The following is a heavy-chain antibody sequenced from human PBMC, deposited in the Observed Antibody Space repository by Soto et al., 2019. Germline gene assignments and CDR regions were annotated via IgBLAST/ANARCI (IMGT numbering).Heavy chain of an antibody. J-gene: IGHJ6*03. D-gene: IGHD6-6*01. CDR2: INAGNGNT. V-gene: IGHV1-3*01. CDR1: GYIFTSYA. CDR3: GREIVPGYYMDV. Sequence: ASGKVSCKDSGYIFTSYAIHWERKAHRQRLEWMGWINAGNGNTKYSQKFQGRVTISSYTVASTAYMELSSLCSAYTAVYYCGREIVPGYYMDVWGKGTTVTVSS.